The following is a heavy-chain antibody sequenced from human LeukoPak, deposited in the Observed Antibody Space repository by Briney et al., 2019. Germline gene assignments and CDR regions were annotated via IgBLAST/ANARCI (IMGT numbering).Heavy chain of an antibody. CDR3: AKTLRFGELLSAFDY. V-gene: IGHV3-21*01. D-gene: IGHD3-10*01. J-gene: IGHJ4*02. Sequence: GGSLRLSCAASGFTFSSYSMNWVRQAPGKGLEWVSSISSSSSYIYYADSVKGRFTISRDNAKNSLYLQMNSLRAEDTAVYYCAKTLRFGELLSAFDYWGQGTLVTVSS. CDR1: GFTFSSYS. CDR2: ISSSSSYI.